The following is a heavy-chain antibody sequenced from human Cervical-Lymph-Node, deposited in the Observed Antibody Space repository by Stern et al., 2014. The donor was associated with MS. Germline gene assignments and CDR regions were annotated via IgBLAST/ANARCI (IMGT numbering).Heavy chain of an antibody. CDR1: GGTFSSYV. V-gene: IGHV1-69*01. D-gene: IGHD3-10*01. CDR2: IIPVFGSP. J-gene: IGHJ6*02. Sequence: HVQLVQSGAEVKPPGSSVQVSCKASGGTFSSYVINWVRQAPGQGLEWVGGIIPVFGSPKYAQQFRGRVTISADESTSTGYMALSSLRSEDTAVYYCASASYGSGAYYNEHYYYAMDVWGQGTTVTVSS. CDR3: ASASYGSGAYYNEHYYYAMDV.